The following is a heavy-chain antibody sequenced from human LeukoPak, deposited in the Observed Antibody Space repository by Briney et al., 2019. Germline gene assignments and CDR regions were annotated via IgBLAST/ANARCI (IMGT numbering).Heavy chain of an antibody. D-gene: IGHD3-22*01. Sequence: ASVKVSCKASGYTFTAYYIHWVRQAPGQGLEWMGRINPNSGGTNYAQKFQGRVTMTRDTSVSTAYMELSRLRSDDTAVYYCARDWGPWDDSSGYYYSYAFDIWGQGTMVTVSS. CDR3: ARDWGPWDDSSGYYYSYAFDI. CDR1: GYTFTAYY. CDR2: INPNSGGT. V-gene: IGHV1-2*02. J-gene: IGHJ3*02.